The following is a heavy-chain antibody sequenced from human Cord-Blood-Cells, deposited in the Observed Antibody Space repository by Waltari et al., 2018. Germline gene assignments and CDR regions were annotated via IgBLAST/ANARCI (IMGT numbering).Heavy chain of an antibody. CDR1: GGSFSGHY. J-gene: IGHJ4*02. V-gene: IGHV4-34*01. CDR2: INHSGST. Sequence: QVQLQQWGAGLLKPSETLSLTCAVYGGSFSGHYWSWIRQPPGKGLEWIGEINHSGSTNYNPSLKSRVTISVDTSKNQFSLKLSSVTAADTAVYYCAYSSGWYYFDYWGQGTLVTVSS. CDR3: AYSSGWYYFDY. D-gene: IGHD6-19*01.